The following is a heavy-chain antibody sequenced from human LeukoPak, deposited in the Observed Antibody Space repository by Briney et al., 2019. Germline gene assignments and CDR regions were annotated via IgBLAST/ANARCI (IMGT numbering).Heavy chain of an antibody. Sequence: SVKVSCKASGGTFSSYAISWVRQASGQGLEWMGGIIPIFGTANYAQKFQGRVTITADESTSTAYMELSSLRSEDTAVYYCARTGVVVINQAFDYWGQGTLVTVSS. D-gene: IGHD3-22*01. V-gene: IGHV1-69*01. CDR2: IIPIFGTA. CDR3: ARTGVVVINQAFDY. J-gene: IGHJ4*02. CDR1: GGTFSSYA.